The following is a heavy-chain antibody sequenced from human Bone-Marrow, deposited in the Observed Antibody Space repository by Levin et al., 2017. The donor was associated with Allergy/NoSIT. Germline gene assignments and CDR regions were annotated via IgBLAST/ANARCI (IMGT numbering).Heavy chain of an antibody. Sequence: SETLSLTCTVSGGSVRNSYYWSWIRQPPGKGLEWIGYIQTNGDTNYNPSLKSRVTISLDMSNNQFSLKLSSVTAADTAVYSCAGPFYYGSGSSLDYWGLGTLVTVSS. J-gene: IGHJ4*01. CDR2: IQTNGDT. CDR1: GGSVRNSYY. CDR3: AGPFYYGSGSSLDY. V-gene: IGHV4-4*08. D-gene: IGHD3-10*01.